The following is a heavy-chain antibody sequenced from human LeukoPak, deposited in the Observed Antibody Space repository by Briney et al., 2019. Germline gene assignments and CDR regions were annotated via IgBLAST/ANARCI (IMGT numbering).Heavy chain of an antibody. J-gene: IGHJ6*02. V-gene: IGHV1-18*01. CDR3: AKNESAEWQNPDPYYSKDV. CDR1: GYTFTSYG. Sequence: ASVKVSCKASGYTFTSYGISWVRQAPGQGLEWMGWISAYNGNTNYAQKLQGRVTMTTDTSTSTAYTELRSLRSDDTAVYYGAKNESAEWQNPDPYYSKDVWGQETTLTVSS. D-gene: IGHD3-3*01. CDR2: ISAYNGNT.